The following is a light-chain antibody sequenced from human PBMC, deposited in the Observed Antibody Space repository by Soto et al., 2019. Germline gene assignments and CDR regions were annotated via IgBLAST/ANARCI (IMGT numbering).Light chain of an antibody. CDR1: QGIRSA. CDR3: QPFNGYPLT. V-gene: IGKV1-13*02. Sequence: AIQLTQSPSSLSASVGDRVTITCRASQGIRSALAWYQQKPGKPPKLLIYDASSLERGVPSRFSGSGSGTDFTLTISSLQPEDFATYYCQPFNGYPLTFGGGTKVEIK. CDR2: DAS. J-gene: IGKJ4*01.